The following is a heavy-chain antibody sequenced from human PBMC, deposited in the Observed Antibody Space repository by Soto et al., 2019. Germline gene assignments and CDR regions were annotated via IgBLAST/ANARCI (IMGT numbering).Heavy chain of an antibody. Sequence: QVQLVQSGAEVKKPGSSVKVSCKASGGTFSSYAISWVRPAPGQGLEWMGGIIPIFGTANYAQKFQGRVTITADEATSTAYMELSSLRAEDTAVYYGARGRRELYGYYFDYWGQGTLVTVSS. CDR2: IIPIFGTA. J-gene: IGHJ4*02. V-gene: IGHV1-69*12. CDR1: GGTFSSYA. CDR3: ARGRRELYGYYFDY. D-gene: IGHD1-26*01.